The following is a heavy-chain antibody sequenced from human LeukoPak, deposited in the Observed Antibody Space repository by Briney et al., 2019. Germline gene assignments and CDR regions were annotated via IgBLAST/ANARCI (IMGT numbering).Heavy chain of an antibody. D-gene: IGHD4-23*01. J-gene: IGHJ5*02. CDR3: ARDVTYYGGDWFDP. CDR2: ISSGTSTI. CDR1: GFTFSSSA. Sequence: GGSLKLSCAASGFTFSSSAMNWVRQAPGKGLEWVSYISSGTSTIYYADSVKGRFTISRDNAKNSLYLQMNSLRAEDTAVYYCARDVTYYGGDWFDPWGQGTLVTVSS. V-gene: IGHV3-48*04.